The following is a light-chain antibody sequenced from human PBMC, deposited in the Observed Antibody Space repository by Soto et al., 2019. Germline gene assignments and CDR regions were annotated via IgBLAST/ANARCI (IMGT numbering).Light chain of an antibody. CDR3: SAYTRNSTLV. J-gene: IGLJ2*01. CDR2: EVS. Sequence: QSALTQHASVYGSPGQSITISCTGTSSDVGGYNYVSWYQEHPGKAPKLMIYEVSNRPSGVSNRFSGSKSGNTASLTISGLQAEDEADYYCSAYTRNSTLVFGGGTKLTIL. V-gene: IGLV2-14*01. CDR1: SSDVGGYNY.